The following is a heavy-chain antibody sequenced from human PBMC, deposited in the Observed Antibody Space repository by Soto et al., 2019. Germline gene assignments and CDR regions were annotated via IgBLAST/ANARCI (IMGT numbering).Heavy chain of an antibody. CDR1: GGTFSSYT. D-gene: IGHD6-13*01. V-gene: IGHV1-69*04. CDR2: IIPILGIA. J-gene: IGHJ3*02. Sequence: SVKVSCKASGGTFSSYTISWVRQAPGQGLEWMGRIIPILGIANYAQKFQGRVTITADKSTSTAYMELSSLRSEDTAVYYCARDQDSSSWYSNNDAFDIWGQGTMVTVSS. CDR3: ARDQDSSSWYSNNDAFDI.